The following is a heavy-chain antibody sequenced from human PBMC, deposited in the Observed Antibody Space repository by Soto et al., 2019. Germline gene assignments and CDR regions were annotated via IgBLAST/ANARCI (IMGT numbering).Heavy chain of an antibody. CDR2: ISGYDGNT. V-gene: IGHV1-18*01. CDR1: GYTFTSYG. CDR3: AKNGQPPYYYYGLDV. Sequence: ASVKVSCKVSGYTFTSYGLSWVRQAPGQGLEWVRWISGYDGNTDYAQKFQGRVSMTIDTSTGTAYMELRSLTSDDTAVYYCAKNGQPPYYYYGLDVWGQGTKVTSP. J-gene: IGHJ6*02. D-gene: IGHD2-8*01.